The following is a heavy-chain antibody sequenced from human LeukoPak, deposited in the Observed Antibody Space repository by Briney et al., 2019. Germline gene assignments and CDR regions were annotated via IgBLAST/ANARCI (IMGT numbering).Heavy chain of an antibody. CDR2: ISGGGGST. V-gene: IGHV3-23*01. D-gene: IGHD3-3*01. CDR1: GGSVSGYY. CDR3: AKMSGYYSRWASTFDF. J-gene: IGHJ4*02. Sequence: ETLSLTCTVSGGSVSGYYWSWVRQAPGKGLEWVSSISGGGGSTEYADSVKGRFTISRDISKNMLYLQMNSLRAEDTALYYCAKMSGYYSRWASTFDFWGQGTLVTVSS.